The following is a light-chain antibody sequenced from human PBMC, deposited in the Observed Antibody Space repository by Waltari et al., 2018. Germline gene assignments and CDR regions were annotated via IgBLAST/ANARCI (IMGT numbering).Light chain of an antibody. CDR1: RSDVGCYNY. V-gene: IGLV2-11*01. CDR3: SSYAGSYTVL. CDR2: DVN. J-gene: IGLJ2*01. Sequence: QSALTQPRSVSGSPGQSVTISCTGTRSDVGCYNYFSWYQQQPGKVPELILFDVNKRASGVPDRFSGSKSGNTASLTISGLQAEDEADYYCSSYAGSYTVLFGGGTKLTVL.